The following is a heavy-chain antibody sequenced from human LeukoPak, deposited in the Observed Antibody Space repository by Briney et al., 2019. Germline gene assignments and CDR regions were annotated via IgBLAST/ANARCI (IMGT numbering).Heavy chain of an antibody. D-gene: IGHD2/OR15-2a*01. CDR2: ISSSSTYI. V-gene: IGHV3-21*01. Sequence: GGSLRLSCAASGFTFSDYTMNWVRQAPGKGLEWVSSISSSSTYIYYVDSVRGRFTISRDNAKNSLYLQMNSLRAEDTAAYYCAREKNRRFDYWGQGTLVTVSS. CDR1: GFTFSDYT. J-gene: IGHJ4*02. CDR3: AREKNRRFDY.